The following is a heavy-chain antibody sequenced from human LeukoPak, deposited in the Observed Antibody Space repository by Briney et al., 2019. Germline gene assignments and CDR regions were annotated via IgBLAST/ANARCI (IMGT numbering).Heavy chain of an antibody. V-gene: IGHV1-8*01. CDR1: GYTFTSYD. CDR3: ARGPPNWGYDY. D-gene: IGHD7-27*01. CDR2: MSPNSGNT. J-gene: IGHJ4*02. Sequence: SVKVSCKASGYTFTSYDINWVRQATGQGLEWMGWMSPNSGNTGYAQKFQGRVTMTRSTSMSTAYMELSSLRSEDTAVYYCARGPPNWGYDYWGQGTLVTVSS.